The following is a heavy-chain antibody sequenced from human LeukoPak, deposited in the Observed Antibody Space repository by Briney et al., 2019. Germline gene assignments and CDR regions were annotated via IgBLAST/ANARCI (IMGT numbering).Heavy chain of an antibody. Sequence: SVKVSCRASGGTFSSYAISWVRQAPGQGLEWMGGIIPIFGTANYAQKFQGRVTITADESTSTAYMELSSLRSEDTAVYYCARGQDSSGWWTFDYWGQGTLVTVSS. CDR1: GGTFSSYA. J-gene: IGHJ4*02. CDR2: IIPIFGTA. D-gene: IGHD6-19*01. CDR3: ARGQDSSGWWTFDY. V-gene: IGHV1-69*13.